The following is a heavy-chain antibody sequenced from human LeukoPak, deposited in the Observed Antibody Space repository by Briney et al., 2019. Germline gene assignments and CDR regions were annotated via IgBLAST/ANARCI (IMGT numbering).Heavy chain of an antibody. J-gene: IGHJ4*02. CDR1: GFAFSSYW. CDR3: ATSQFWSGYHFEY. V-gene: IGHV3-7*01. D-gene: IGHD3-3*02. CDR2: IKDDGSQT. Sequence: LGGSLRLSCVASGFAFSSYWMSWVRQAPGKGLEWVANIKDDGSQTYSVDSVKGRFTLSRHNAKNSIYLQLNSLTTDDTAVYYCATSQFWSGYHFEYWGQGTQVTVSS.